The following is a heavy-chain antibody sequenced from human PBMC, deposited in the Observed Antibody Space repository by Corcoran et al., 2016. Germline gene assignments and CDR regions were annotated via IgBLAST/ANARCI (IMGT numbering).Heavy chain of an antibody. Sequence: QVQLVQSGAEVKKPGASVKVSCKASGYTFTSYYMHWVRQAPGQGLEWMGIINPSGGSTSYAQKFQGRVTMTRDTSTSTVYMELSSLRSEDMAVYYCARDQQLVRYFDYWGQGTLVTVSS. CDR3: ARDQQLVRYFDY. D-gene: IGHD6-13*01. J-gene: IGHJ4*02. CDR2: INPSGGST. CDR1: GYTFTSYY. V-gene: IGHV1-46*01.